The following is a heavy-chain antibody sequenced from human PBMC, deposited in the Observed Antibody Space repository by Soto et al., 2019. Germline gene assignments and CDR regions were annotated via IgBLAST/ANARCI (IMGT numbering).Heavy chain of an antibody. D-gene: IGHD1-26*01. CDR3: ARDGGVGATGFDY. J-gene: IGHJ4*02. V-gene: IGHV1-2*04. Sequence: ASVKVSCKASGYTFTGYYMHWVRQAPGQGLEWMGWINPNSGGTNYAQKFQGWVTMTRDTSISTAYMELSRLRSDDTAVYYCARDGGVGATGFDYWGQGTLATVSS. CDR2: INPNSGGT. CDR1: GYTFTGYY.